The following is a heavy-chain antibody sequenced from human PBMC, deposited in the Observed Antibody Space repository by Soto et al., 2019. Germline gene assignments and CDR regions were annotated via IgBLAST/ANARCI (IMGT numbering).Heavy chain of an antibody. V-gene: IGHV4-34*01. CDR1: GGSFSGYY. Sequence: QVQLQQWGAGLLKPSETLSLTCAVYGGSFSGYYWSWIRQPPGKGLEWIGEINHSGSTNYNPSLKRRVTISVDTSKHQFSLKLSSVTAADTAVYYCARTPIAVAGKYYYYGMDVWGQGTTVTVSS. D-gene: IGHD6-19*01. CDR3: ARTPIAVAGKYYYYGMDV. J-gene: IGHJ6*02. CDR2: INHSGST.